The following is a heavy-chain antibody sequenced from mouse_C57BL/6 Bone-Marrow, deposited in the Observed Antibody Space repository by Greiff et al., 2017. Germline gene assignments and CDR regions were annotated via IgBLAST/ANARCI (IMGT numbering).Heavy chain of an antibody. CDR3: ARNRGYYDWVWFAY. CDR1: GFSLTSYA. J-gene: IGHJ3*01. CDR2: IWTGGGT. D-gene: IGHD2-3*01. Sequence: VQLQESGPGLVAPSQSLSITCTVSGFSLTSYAISWVRQPPGKGLEWLGVIWTGGGTNSNSALNSGLSISKDNSKSQVFLKMNSLQTDDTARYYCARNRGYYDWVWFAYWGQGTLVTVSA. V-gene: IGHV2-9-1*01.